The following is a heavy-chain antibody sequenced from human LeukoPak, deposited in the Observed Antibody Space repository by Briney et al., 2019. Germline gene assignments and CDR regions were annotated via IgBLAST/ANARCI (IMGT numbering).Heavy chain of an antibody. CDR3: AKDRIMHGSYFFDH. Sequence: QPGASLRLSCAASGFTFSSYALSWVRQAPGKGLEWVSSISGSGGSTYYADSVKGWFTISRDNSKNTLYLQMNSLRAEDTAVYSCAKDRIMHGSYFFDHWGQGTLVTVSS. CDR2: ISGSGGST. J-gene: IGHJ4*02. D-gene: IGHD1-26*01. V-gene: IGHV3-23*01. CDR1: GFTFSSYA.